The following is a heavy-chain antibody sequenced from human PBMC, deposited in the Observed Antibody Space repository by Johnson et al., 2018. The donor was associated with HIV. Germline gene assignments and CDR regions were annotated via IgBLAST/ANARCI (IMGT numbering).Heavy chain of an antibody. Sequence: VQLVESGGGLVKPGGSLRLSCAASGFTFSNAWMSWVRQAPGKGLEWVGRIKSKTDGGTTDYAAPVKGRFTISRDNSKNTLYLQMNSLRAEDTAVYYCAEGINSGYDYGAFDIWGQGTMVTVSS. CDR3: AEGINSGYDYGAFDI. CDR2: IKSKTDGGTT. D-gene: IGHD5-12*01. J-gene: IGHJ3*02. V-gene: IGHV3-15*01. CDR1: GFTFSNAW.